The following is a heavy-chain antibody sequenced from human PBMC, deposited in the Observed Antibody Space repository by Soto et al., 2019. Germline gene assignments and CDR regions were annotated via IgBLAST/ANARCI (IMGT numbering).Heavy chain of an antibody. CDR1: GGSFSGYY. V-gene: IGHV4-34*01. CDR3: ARGRGATYDYYYGMDV. J-gene: IGHJ6*04. D-gene: IGHD1-26*01. CDR2: INHSGST. Sequence: PSETLSLTCAVYGGSFSGYYWSWIRQPPGKGLEWIGEINHSGSTNYNPSLKSRVTISVDTSKNQFSLKLSSVTAADTAVYYCARGRGATYDYYYGMDVGGKGTTVTVSS.